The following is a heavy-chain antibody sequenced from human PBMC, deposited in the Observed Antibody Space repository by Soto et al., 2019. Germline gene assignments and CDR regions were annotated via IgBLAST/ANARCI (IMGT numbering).Heavy chain of an antibody. Sequence: SETLSLTCPVSGISITSSYWNWFRQSPGKGLEWIGQISDSGDINYNPPLASRVAISTDPSKNQVSLTLPAVNAEDTAGYFCARGRHWVGPWGQGTRVTVSA. CDR1: GISITSSY. D-gene: IGHD6-25*01. J-gene: IGHJ5*02. CDR2: ISDSGDI. V-gene: IGHV4-59*08. CDR3: ARGRHWVGP.